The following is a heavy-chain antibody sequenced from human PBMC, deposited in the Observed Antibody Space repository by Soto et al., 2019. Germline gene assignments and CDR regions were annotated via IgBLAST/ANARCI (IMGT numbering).Heavy chain of an antibody. CDR2: ISNRGST. V-gene: IGHV4-59*01. CDR3: ARGTSWQLPFDY. D-gene: IGHD6-13*01. J-gene: IGHJ4*02. Sequence: QVQLQKSGPELVKLSGTLSLTCTVPSDPISSYYWSWIRQPPGKRLEWIGYISNRGSTDYNPSLKSRVTISGDTSKNQFSLKVSSVTAADTAVYYCARGTSWQLPFDYWGQGTLVTVSS. CDR1: SDPISSYY.